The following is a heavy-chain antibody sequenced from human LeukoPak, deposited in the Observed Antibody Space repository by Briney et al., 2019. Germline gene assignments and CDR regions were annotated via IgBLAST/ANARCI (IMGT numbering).Heavy chain of an antibody. CDR2: ISSSGSTI. D-gene: IGHD3-10*01. Sequence: GSLRLSCAASGFTSSSYEMNWVRQAPGKGLEWVSYISSSGSTIYYADSVKGRFTISRDNAKNSLYLQMNSLRAEDTAVYYCARARFTYYYGSGSRLGAFDIWGQGTMVTVSS. CDR3: ARARFTYYYGSGSRLGAFDI. V-gene: IGHV3-48*03. J-gene: IGHJ3*02. CDR1: GFTSSSYE.